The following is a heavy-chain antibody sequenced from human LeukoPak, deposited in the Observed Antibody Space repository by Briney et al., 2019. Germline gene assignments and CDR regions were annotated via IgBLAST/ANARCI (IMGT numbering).Heavy chain of an antibody. CDR1: GFTFSTYA. D-gene: IGHD2-15*01. V-gene: IGHV3-33*01. CDR3: AREVDCSGGRCYRGEFDY. J-gene: IGHJ4*02. Sequence: GGSLRLSCATSGFTFSTYAMHWVRQAPGKGLGWVAVIWYDGSNEHYVDSVKGRFTISRDNSRNTLYLQMNSLRVEDTAVYYCAREVDCSGGRCYRGEFDYWGQGTLVTVSS. CDR2: IWYDGSNE.